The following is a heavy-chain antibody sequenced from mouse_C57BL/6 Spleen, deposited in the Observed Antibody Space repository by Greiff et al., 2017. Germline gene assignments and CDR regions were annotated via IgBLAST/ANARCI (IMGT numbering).Heavy chain of an antibody. V-gene: IGHV5-6*01. J-gene: IGHJ3*01. Sequence: VQLQQSGGDLVKPGGSLKLSCAASGFTFSSYGMSWVRQTPDKRLEWVATISSGGSYTYYPDSVKGRFTISRDNAKNTLYLQMSSLKSEDTAMYYCARLDYGSSPSWFAYWGQGTLVTVSA. CDR2: ISSGGSYT. CDR3: ARLDYGSSPSWFAY. CDR1: GFTFSSYG. D-gene: IGHD1-1*01.